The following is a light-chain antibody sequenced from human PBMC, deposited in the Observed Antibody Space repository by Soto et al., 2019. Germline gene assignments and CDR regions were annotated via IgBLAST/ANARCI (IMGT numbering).Light chain of an antibody. V-gene: IGKV3-20*01. CDR3: QQYGSSPRT. J-gene: IGKJ1*01. Sequence: VVLTQSPGTLSFSPREIATLSCSSSQSLSSSQLAWYQQKPGQAPRLLIHDASSRATGISDRFTGSGSGTDFTLTITTLEPEDFAVYYCQQYGSSPRTFGLGTKVDIK. CDR1: QSLSSSQ. CDR2: DAS.